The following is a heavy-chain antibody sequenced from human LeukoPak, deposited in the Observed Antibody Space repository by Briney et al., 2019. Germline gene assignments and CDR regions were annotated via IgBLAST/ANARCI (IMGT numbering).Heavy chain of an antibody. D-gene: IGHD6-19*01. J-gene: IGHJ4*02. CDR1: GGSISSYY. CDR2: IYYSGST. Sequence: SETLSLTCTVSGGSISSYYWSWIRQPPGKGLEWIGYIYYSGSTNYNPSLKSRVTISVDTSKNQFSLKLSSVTAADTAVYYCARAFGYSSGWGPIDYWGQGTLVTVSS. V-gene: IGHV4-59*01. CDR3: ARAFGYSSGWGPIDY.